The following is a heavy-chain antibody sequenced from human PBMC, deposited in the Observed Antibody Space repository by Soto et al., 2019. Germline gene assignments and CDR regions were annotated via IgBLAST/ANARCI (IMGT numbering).Heavy chain of an antibody. J-gene: IGHJ4*02. CDR3: ARDGGPVGFDY. V-gene: IGHV4-31*03. CDR1: GGSISSGGYY. Sequence: QVQLQESGPGLVKPSQTLSLTCTVSGGSISSGGYYWSWIRQHPGKGLEWIGYIYYSGSTYYNLSLKSRVTISVYTVKNQFSVNLSSVTAAVTAVYYWARDGGPVGFDYWGQGTLVTVSS. CDR2: IYYSGST. D-gene: IGHD1-26*01.